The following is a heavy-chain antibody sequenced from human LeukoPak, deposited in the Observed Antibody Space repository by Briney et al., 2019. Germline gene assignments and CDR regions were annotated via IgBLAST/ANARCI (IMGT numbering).Heavy chain of an antibody. V-gene: IGHV1-18*01. CDR3: AGAVTVTTGPLGY. J-gene: IGHJ4*02. D-gene: IGHD4-17*01. Sequence: GASVKVSCKASGYTFTSFGISWVRQAPGQGLELTGWISTYNGNTNYAQKFQGRVTMTTDTSSSTAYMELRSLRSDDTAVYYCAGAVTVTTGPLGYWGQGTLVTVSS. CDR1: GYTFTSFG. CDR2: ISTYNGNT.